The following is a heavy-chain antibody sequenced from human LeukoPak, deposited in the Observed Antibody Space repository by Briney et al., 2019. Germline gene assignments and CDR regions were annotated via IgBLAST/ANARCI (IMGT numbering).Heavy chain of an antibody. CDR3: AGLVGRYSSGLYYYYFDY. J-gene: IGHJ4*02. CDR1: GDSINSLDL. CDR2: MYLSGTT. D-gene: IGHD3-22*01. V-gene: IGHV4-4*02. Sequence: SGTLSLTCTVSGDSINSLDLWSWVRQPPGKGLEWTGEMYLSGTTHSNPSVKSRVTISIDKSKNQFFLNLSSVTAADTAVYYCAGLVGRYSSGLYYYYFDYWGQGTLVTVSS.